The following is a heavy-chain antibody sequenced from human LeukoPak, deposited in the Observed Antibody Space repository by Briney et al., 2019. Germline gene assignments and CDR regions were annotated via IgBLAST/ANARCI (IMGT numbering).Heavy chain of an antibody. CDR2: INHSGST. Sequence: GSLRLSCAASGFTFSNYGMHWVRQPPGKGLEWIGEINHSGSTNYNPSLKSRVTISVDTSKNQFSLKLSSVTAADTAVYYCARGRPSYSSSSENWFDPWGQGTLVTVSS. CDR1: GFTFSNYG. D-gene: IGHD6-6*01. J-gene: IGHJ5*02. V-gene: IGHV4-34*01. CDR3: ARGRPSYSSSSENWFDP.